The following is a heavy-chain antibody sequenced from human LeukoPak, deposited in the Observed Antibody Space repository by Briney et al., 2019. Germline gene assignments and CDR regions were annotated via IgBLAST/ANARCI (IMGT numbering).Heavy chain of an antibody. V-gene: IGHV4-59*01. CDR2: IYYSGST. Sequence: SETLSLTCTVSGGSISSYYWSWIRQPPGKGLEWIGYIYYSGSTNYNPSLKSRVTISVDTSKNLFSLKLSSVTAADTAVYYCARGPFGYSYGYVHAFDIWGQGTMVTVSS. CDR3: ARGPFGYSYGYVHAFDI. CDR1: GGSISSYY. D-gene: IGHD5-18*01. J-gene: IGHJ3*02.